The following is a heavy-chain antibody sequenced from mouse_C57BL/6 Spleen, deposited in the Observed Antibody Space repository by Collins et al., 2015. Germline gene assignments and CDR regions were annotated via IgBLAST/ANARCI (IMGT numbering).Heavy chain of an antibody. V-gene: IGHV1S81*02. CDR2: ISPSDGRA. CDR3: ARGPRPFAY. CDR1: GYTFTSYW. J-gene: IGHJ3*01. Sequence: QVQLQQPGAELVKPGASVKLSCKASGYTFTSYWMHWVKQRPGQGLEWIGEISPSDGRANYNEKFKSKATLTVDKSSSTAYMQLSSLTSEDSAVYYCARGPRPFAYWGQGTLVTVSA.